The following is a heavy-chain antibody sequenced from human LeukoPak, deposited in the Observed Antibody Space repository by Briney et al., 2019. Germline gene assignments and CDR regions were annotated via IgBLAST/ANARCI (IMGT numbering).Heavy chain of an antibody. V-gene: IGHV3-74*01. CDR3: ARAPSESGGYYPEYFRH. D-gene: IGHD3-22*01. CDR1: GFTFSSYW. J-gene: IGHJ1*01. Sequence: GGSLRLSCAASGFTFSSYWMHWVRQAPGKGLVWVSRIKSDGNTNYADSVKGRFTISRDKAKNTVSLQMNSLRAEDTGVYYCARAPSESGGYYPEYFRHWGQGTLVTVSS. CDR2: IKSDGNT.